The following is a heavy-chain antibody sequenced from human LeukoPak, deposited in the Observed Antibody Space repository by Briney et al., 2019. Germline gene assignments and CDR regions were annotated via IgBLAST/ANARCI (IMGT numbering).Heavy chain of an antibody. CDR2: INPNSGGT. J-gene: IGHJ4*02. CDR1: GYTFTGYY. CDR3: ARDEDGDRYLEY. Sequence: ASVKVSCKASGYTFTGYYMHWVRQAPGQGLERMGWINPNSGGTNYAQKFQGRVTMTRDTSISTAYMELSRLRSDDTAVYYCARDEDGDRYLEYWGQGTLVTVSS. D-gene: IGHD4-17*01. V-gene: IGHV1-2*02.